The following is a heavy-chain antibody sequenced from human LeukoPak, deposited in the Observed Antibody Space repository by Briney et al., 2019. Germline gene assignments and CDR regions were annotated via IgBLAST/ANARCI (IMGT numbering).Heavy chain of an antibody. Sequence: GGSLRLSCAASGFTFSSYWMHWVRHAPGKGLVWVSRINSDGSSTTYADSVKGRFTISRDNAKNTLYLQTNSLRAEDTAVYFCARDYGRSRDYGMDVWGQGTTVTVSS. CDR2: INSDGSST. D-gene: IGHD3-10*01. CDR1: GFTFSSYW. V-gene: IGHV3-74*01. CDR3: ARDYGRSRDYGMDV. J-gene: IGHJ6*02.